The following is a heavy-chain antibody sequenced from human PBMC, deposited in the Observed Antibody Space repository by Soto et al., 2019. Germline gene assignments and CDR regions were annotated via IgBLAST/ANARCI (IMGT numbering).Heavy chain of an antibody. CDR1: GGTFSSYA. J-gene: IGHJ4*02. V-gene: IGHV1-69*06. Sequence: SVKVSCKASGGTFSSYAISWVRQAPGQGLEWMGGIIPIFGTANYAQKFQGRVTITADKSTSTAYMELSSLRSEDTAVYYCARGPQAAAETALCYWGQGTQVPSPQ. D-gene: IGHD6-13*01. CDR2: IIPIFGTA. CDR3: ARGPQAAAETALCY.